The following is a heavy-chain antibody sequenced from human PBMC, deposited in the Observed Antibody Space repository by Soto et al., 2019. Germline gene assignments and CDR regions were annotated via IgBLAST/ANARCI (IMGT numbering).Heavy chain of an antibody. J-gene: IGHJ4*02. D-gene: IGHD6-13*01. Sequence: GESLKISCHCSGYTFSNFWIAWVRQLPGKGLEWMGIIYPGDYETRYSPSFHGKVTISADRSIGTAYLQWSSLEASDSAFYFCARSPRSSPYFDYWGQGAMVNGSS. CDR2: IYPGDYET. CDR3: ARSPRSSPYFDY. CDR1: GYTFSNFW. V-gene: IGHV5-51*01.